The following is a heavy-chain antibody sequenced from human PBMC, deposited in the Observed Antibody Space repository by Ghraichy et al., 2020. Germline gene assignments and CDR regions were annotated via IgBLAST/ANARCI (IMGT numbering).Heavy chain of an antibody. D-gene: IGHD2-15*01. CDR3: ARGPRFDIVVVVAAPDY. V-gene: IGHV3-21*01. CDR1: GFTFSSYS. CDR2: ISSSSSYI. Sequence: GGSLRLSCAASGFTFSSYSMNWVRQAPGKGLEWVSSISSSSSYIYYADSVKGRFTISRDNAKNSLYLQMNSLRAEDTAVYYCARGPRFDIVVVVAAPDYWGQGTLVTVSS. J-gene: IGHJ4*02.